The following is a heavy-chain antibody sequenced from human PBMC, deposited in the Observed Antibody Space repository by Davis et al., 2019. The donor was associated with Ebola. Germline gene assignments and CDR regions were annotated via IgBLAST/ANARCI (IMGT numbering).Heavy chain of an antibody. CDR1: GFTFDDYA. J-gene: IGHJ4*02. D-gene: IGHD5-18*01. CDR2: ISWNSGSI. CDR3: ARGEGSQL. Sequence: SLKISCAASGFTFDDYAMHWVRQAPGKGLEWVSGISWNSGSIGYADSVKGRFTISRDNAKNSLYLQMNSLRSEDTAVYYCARGEGSQLWGQGTLVTVSS. V-gene: IGHV3-9*01.